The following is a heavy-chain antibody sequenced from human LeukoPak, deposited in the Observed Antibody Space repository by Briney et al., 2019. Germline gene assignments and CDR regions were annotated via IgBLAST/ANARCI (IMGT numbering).Heavy chain of an antibody. J-gene: IGHJ4*02. V-gene: IGHV3-7*01. D-gene: IGHD2-15*01. Sequence: GGSLRLSCLASGLTFSNFWMTWLRQAPGKGLEWVANIKQGGSETYYSDSVRGRFTISRDNAKHSMYLQMNSLRAEDTALYYCVGCSGGSCSDFDYWGRGTLVTVSS. CDR2: IKQGGSET. CDR3: VGCSGGSCSDFDY. CDR1: GLTFSNFW.